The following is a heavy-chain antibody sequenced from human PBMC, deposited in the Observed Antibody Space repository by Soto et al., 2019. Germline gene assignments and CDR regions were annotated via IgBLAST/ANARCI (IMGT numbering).Heavy chain of an antibody. D-gene: IGHD3-22*01. V-gene: IGHV1-18*01. CDR2: ISAYNGNT. J-gene: IGHJ4*02. Sequence: ASVKVSCKASGYTFTSYGISWGRQAPGQGLEWMGWISAYNGNTNYAQKLQGRVTMTTDTPTSTAYMGLRSLRPDDTAVYYCARDLYYYDSSGYYTPPPAGDFDYWGQGTMVTVSS. CDR1: GYTFTSYG. CDR3: ARDLYYYDSSGYYTPPPAGDFDY.